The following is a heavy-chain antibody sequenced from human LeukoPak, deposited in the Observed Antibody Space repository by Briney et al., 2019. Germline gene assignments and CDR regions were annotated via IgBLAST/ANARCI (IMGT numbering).Heavy chain of an antibody. CDR3: ARTQPNTGYNSGWYIDY. CDR1: GFTFSSYA. J-gene: IGHJ4*02. D-gene: IGHD6-19*01. V-gene: IGHV3-30-3*01. Sequence: GGSLRLSCAASGFTFSSYAMHWVRQAPGKGLEWVAVISYDGSNKYYADSVKGRFTTSRDNSKNTLYLQMNSLRAEDTAVYYCARTQPNTGYNSGWYIDYWGQGTLVTVSS. CDR2: ISYDGSNK.